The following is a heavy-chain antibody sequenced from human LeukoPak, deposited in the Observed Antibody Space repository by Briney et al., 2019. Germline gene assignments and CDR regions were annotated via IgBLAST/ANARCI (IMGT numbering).Heavy chain of an antibody. V-gene: IGHV3-30-3*01. D-gene: IGHD3-10*01. CDR1: GFTFSSYA. J-gene: IGHJ4*02. CDR3: ARSYYYGSGSYFD. CDR2: LSNDGSNK. Sequence: QPGGSLRLSCAASGFTFSSYAMSWVRQAPGKGLEWVAVLSNDGSNKDYADSVKGRLTISRDNSKNTLYLQMNSLRPEDTAVYYCARSYYYGSGSYFDWGQGTLVTVSS.